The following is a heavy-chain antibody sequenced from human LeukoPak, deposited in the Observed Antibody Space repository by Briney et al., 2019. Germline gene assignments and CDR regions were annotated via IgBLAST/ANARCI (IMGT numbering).Heavy chain of an antibody. CDR2: IYYSGTT. CDR3: ARGRRQWLATLDY. Sequence: SETLSLTCTVSGGSISSYYWSWIRQPPGKGLEWIGYIYYSGTTNYNPSLKSRVTISVDTSKNQFSLKLSSVTAADTAVYYCARGRRQWLATLDYWGQGTLVTVSS. CDR1: GGSISSYY. D-gene: IGHD6-19*01. V-gene: IGHV4-59*12. J-gene: IGHJ4*02.